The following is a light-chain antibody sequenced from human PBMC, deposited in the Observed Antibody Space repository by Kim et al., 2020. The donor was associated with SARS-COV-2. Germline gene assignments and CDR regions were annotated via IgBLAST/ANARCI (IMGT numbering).Light chain of an antibody. Sequence: EIVLTQSPGTLSLSPGERATLSCRASQSVSSSYLAWYQQKPGQAPRLLIYGASSRATGIPDRFSGSGSGTDFTLTISRLEPEDLAVYYCQQYGSSPLFGQGTKL. J-gene: IGKJ2*01. CDR3: QQYGSSPL. V-gene: IGKV3-20*01. CDR2: GAS. CDR1: QSVSSSY.